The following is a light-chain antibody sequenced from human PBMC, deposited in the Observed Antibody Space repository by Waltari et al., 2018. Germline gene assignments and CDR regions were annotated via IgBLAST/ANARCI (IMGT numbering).Light chain of an antibody. J-gene: IGKJ4*01. CDR1: ESVFGY. Sequence: EIVLTQSPATLSVSPGERATLSCRASESVFGYLAWYQQKPGQAPRLLIFDTSKRATGIPARFSGSGYGTDFTLTINSLETDDFALYYCQQRSSWPLTFGGGTKVDVK. CDR2: DTS. V-gene: IGKV3-11*01. CDR3: QQRSSWPLT.